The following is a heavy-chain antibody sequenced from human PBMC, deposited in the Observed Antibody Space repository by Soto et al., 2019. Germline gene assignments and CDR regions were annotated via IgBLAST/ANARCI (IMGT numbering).Heavy chain of an antibody. D-gene: IGHD1-1*01. CDR1: CYDFTTYG. V-gene: IGHV1-18*01. J-gene: IGHJ4*02. CDR3: ARGRYGDY. CDR2: ISAHNGNT. Sequence: QVHLVQSGAEVKKPGASVKVSCKGSCYDFTTYGITWVRQALGQGFEWMAWISAHNGNTDYIQKLQGRITVTRDTSMSTAYMELRSLRSNDTAVYYCARGRYGDYWGQVDLVTGST.